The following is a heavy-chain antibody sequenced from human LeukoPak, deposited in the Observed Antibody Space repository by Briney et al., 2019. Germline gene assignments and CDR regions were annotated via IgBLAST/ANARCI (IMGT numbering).Heavy chain of an antibody. CDR2: INHSGST. Sequence: NPSETLSLTCAVYGGSFSGYYWSWIRQPPGKGLEWIGEINHSGSTNYNPSLKSRVTISVDTSKNQFTLKMSSVTAADTAVYYCARQTTYYYYYMDVWGKGNTVTVSS. D-gene: IGHD1-7*01. CDR1: GGSFSGYY. CDR3: ARQTTYYYYYMDV. J-gene: IGHJ6*03. V-gene: IGHV4-34*01.